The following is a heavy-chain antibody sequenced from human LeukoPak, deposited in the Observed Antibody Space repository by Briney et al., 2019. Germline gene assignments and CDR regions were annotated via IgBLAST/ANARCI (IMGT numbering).Heavy chain of an antibody. CDR3: ARVGHHSSSWAYYYYYYMDV. V-gene: IGHV1-2*02. Sequence: ASVKVSCKASGYTFTGYYMHWVRQAPGQGLEWMGWINPNSGGTNYAQKFQGRVTMTRDTSISTAYMELSRLRSDDTAVYYCARVGHHSSSWAYYYYYYMDVWGKGTTVTVSS. CDR1: GYTFTGYY. CDR2: INPNSGGT. D-gene: IGHD6-13*01. J-gene: IGHJ6*03.